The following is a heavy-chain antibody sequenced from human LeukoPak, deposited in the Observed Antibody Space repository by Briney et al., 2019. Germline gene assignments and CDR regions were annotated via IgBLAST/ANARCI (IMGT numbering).Heavy chain of an antibody. Sequence: GGSLRLSCAASGFTFSSYAMSWVRQAPGKGLEWVSAISGSGGSTYYADSVKGRFTISRDNSKNTLYLQMNSLRAEDTAVYYCAKLCKYYYDSSGFDYWGQGTLVTVSS. D-gene: IGHD3-22*01. V-gene: IGHV3-23*01. CDR1: GFTFSSYA. CDR2: ISGSGGST. J-gene: IGHJ4*02. CDR3: AKLCKYYYDSSGFDY.